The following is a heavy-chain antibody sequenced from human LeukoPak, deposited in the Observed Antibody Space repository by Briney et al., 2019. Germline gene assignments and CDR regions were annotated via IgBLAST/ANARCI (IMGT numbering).Heavy chain of an antibody. CDR2: XXSSAFST. J-gene: IGHJ4*02. Sequence: GGSLRLSCAVSGFTLSSYAMSWVRQAPGXXLEWVXAXXSSAFSTYYADSVKGRFTISRDISDNILFLQMKSLTADDSAVYYCARQLGYCSDGSCYFDFWGQGTLVTVSS. D-gene: IGHD2-15*01. CDR3: ARQLGYCSDGSCYFDF. V-gene: IGHV3-23*05. CDR1: GFTLSSYA.